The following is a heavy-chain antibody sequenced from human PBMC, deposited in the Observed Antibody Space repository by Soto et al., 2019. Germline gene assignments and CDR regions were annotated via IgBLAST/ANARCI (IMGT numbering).Heavy chain of an antibody. J-gene: IGHJ5*02. CDR2: INPNSGGT. CDR3: ARASMAARGWFDP. V-gene: IGHV1-2*02. CDR1: GYTFTGYY. Sequence: QVQLVQSGAEVKKPGASVKVSCKASGYTFTGYYMHWVRQAPGQGLEWMGWINPNSGGTNYAQKFQGRVTMTRDTSISTAYMELSRLRSDYTAAYFCARASMAARGWFDPWGQGTLVTVSS. D-gene: IGHD6-13*01.